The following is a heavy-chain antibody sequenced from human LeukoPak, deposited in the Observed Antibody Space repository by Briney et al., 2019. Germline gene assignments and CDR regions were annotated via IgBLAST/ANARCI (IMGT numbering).Heavy chain of an antibody. CDR2: AYTSGVT. Sequence: SETLSLTCTVSGGSTSSYYWSWIRHPAGKGLEWIGRAYTSGVTNYNPSLKSRVTKSVDTSKSQFSRTLSSVTAADTAVYYCARGGDSDYDYWGQGTLVTVSS. CDR1: GGSTSSYY. V-gene: IGHV4-4*07. D-gene: IGHD5-12*01. J-gene: IGHJ4*02. CDR3: ARGGDSDYDY.